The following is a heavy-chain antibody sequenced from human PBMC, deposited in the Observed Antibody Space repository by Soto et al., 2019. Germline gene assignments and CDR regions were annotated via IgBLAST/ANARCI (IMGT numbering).Heavy chain of an antibody. CDR3: ARKAWVRFDY. CDR1: GDSMTRGVW. D-gene: IGHD7-27*01. V-gene: IGHV4-4*02. J-gene: IGHJ4*02. Sequence: KPSEALSLTCAVSGDSMTRGVWWPWVRQPPGKGLEWIGEVFHTGNTNYNPSLKSRIIMSVDKSTNEFSLKVTSVTAADTAIYYCARKAWVRFDYWGQGALVTVSS. CDR2: VFHTGNT.